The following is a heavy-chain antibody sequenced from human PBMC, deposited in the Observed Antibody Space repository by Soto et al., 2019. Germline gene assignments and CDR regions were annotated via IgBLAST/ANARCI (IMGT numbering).Heavy chain of an antibody. J-gene: IGHJ5*02. CDR3: ARDRRVRGVIMSWFDP. Sequence: QVQLVQSGAEVKKPGASVKVSCKASGYTFTSYAMHWVRQAPGQRLEWMGWINAGNGNTKYSQKFQGRVTITRDTPASTAYMELSSLRSEDTAVYYCARDRRVRGVIMSWFDPWGQGTLVNVPS. CDR1: GYTFTSYA. V-gene: IGHV1-3*01. CDR2: INAGNGNT. D-gene: IGHD3-10*01.